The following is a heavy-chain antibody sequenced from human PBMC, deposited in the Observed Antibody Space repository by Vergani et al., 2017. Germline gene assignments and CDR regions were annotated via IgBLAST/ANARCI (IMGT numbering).Heavy chain of an antibody. Sequence: EVQLVQSGAEVKTPGATMKISCKVSGYTFTDHYMHWVKQAPGKGLEWMGLVDPEDGETIYAEKFKGRVTIAADTSTDTAHLELSSLRSEDTAVYYCATPQTVTTGGMEVWGQGTTVIVSS. V-gene: IGHV1-69-2*01. J-gene: IGHJ6*02. CDR3: ATPQTVTTGGMEV. CDR2: VDPEDGET. CDR1: GYTFTDHY. D-gene: IGHD4-17*01.